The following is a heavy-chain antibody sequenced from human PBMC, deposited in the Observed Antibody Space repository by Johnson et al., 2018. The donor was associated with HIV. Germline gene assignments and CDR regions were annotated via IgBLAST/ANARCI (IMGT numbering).Heavy chain of an antibody. CDR1: GFTFSSYA. J-gene: IGHJ3*02. V-gene: IGHV3-30*04. CDR3: ANGGYSYGYDAFDI. CDR2: ISYDGSEK. D-gene: IGHD5-18*01. Sequence: QVQLVESGGGVVQPGRSLRLSCAASGFTFSSYAMHWVRQAPGKGLEWVAVISYDGSEKLFADSVKGRFTISRDSSKNTLYLQMNSLRAEDTAVYYCANGGYSYGYDAFDIWGQGTMVTVSS.